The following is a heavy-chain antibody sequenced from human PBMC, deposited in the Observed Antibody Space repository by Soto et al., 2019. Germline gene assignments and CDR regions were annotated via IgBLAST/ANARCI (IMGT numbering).Heavy chain of an antibody. CDR1: GGSISSYY. V-gene: IGHV4-59*01. CDR3: ASLYGSGRSSDYYYYYGMDV. D-gene: IGHD3-10*01. J-gene: IGHJ6*02. Sequence: QVQLQESGPGLVKPSETLSLTCTVSGGSISSYYWSWIRQPPGKGLEWIGYTYYSGSTNYNPSLKSRVTISVDTSNNHFPLKLSSVTAADTAVYYCASLYGSGRSSDYYYYYGMDVWGQGTTVTVSS. CDR2: TYYSGST.